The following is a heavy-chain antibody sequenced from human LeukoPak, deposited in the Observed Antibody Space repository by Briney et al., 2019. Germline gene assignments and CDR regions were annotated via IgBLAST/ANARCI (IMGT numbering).Heavy chain of an antibody. J-gene: IGHJ4*02. CDR1: GFTFSSYA. Sequence: PGGSLRLSCAASGFTFSSYAMTWVRQAPGKGLEWVSAISGSGGSTYFADSVKGRFTISRDNSNLYLQMNSLRAEDTAVYYCAGYSGYAFDYWGQGTLVTVSS. D-gene: IGHD5-12*01. CDR3: AGYSGYAFDY. CDR2: ISGSGGST. V-gene: IGHV3-23*01.